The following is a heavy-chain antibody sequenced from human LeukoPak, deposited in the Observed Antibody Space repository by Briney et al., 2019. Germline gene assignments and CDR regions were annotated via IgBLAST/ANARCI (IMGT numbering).Heavy chain of an antibody. CDR2: VNPNSGGT. V-gene: IGHV1-2*02. Sequence: ASVKVSCKASGYTFTGYYMHWVRQAPGQGLEWMGWVNPNSGGTKYAQKFQGRVTMTREPYISTVYMELSRLRSDDTAIYYCAKDSQPFQYYYASGTDYWGQGTLVTVSS. D-gene: IGHD3-10*01. CDR3: AKDSQPFQYYYASGTDY. CDR1: GYTFTGYY. J-gene: IGHJ4*02.